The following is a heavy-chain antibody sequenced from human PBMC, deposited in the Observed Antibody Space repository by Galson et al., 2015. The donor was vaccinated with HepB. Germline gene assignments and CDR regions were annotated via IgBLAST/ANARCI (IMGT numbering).Heavy chain of an antibody. CDR2: IYYSGST. CDR3: ASIERIAAAGKGDY. CDR1: GGSISSSSYY. J-gene: IGHJ4*02. Sequence: ETLSLTCTVSGGSISSSSYYWGWVRQPPGKGLEWIGGIYYSGSTYYNPSLKSRVTISVDTSKNQFSLKLSSVTAADTAVYYCASIERIAAAGKGDYWGQGTLVTVSS. D-gene: IGHD6-13*01. V-gene: IGHV4-39*01.